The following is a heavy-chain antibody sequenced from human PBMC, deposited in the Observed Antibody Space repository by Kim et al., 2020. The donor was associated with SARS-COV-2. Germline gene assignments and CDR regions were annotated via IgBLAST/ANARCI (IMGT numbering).Heavy chain of an antibody. V-gene: IGHV3-21*01. CDR3: AIDVIAAACTCDY. CDR2: ISSSSGYI. J-gene: IGHJ4*02. Sequence: GGSLRLSCAPSGFTFSSYSMNWVRQAPGKGLEWVSSISSSSGYIYYADSVKGRFTISRDNAKNSHYLKMNSLRAEDTALYYCAIDVIAAACTCDYWGQGTLVTVSS. D-gene: IGHD6-13*01. CDR1: GFTFSSYS.